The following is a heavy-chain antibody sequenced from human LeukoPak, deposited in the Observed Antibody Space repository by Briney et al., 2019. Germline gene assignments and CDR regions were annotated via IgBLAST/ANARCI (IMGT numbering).Heavy chain of an antibody. D-gene: IGHD3-22*01. V-gene: IGHV4-39*01. CDR1: GGSIRSSSYY. CDR2: VYYSGST. CDR3: ARHDGSYYTYNFDY. J-gene: IGHJ4*02. Sequence: PSETLSLTCTVSGGSIRSSSYYLGWIRQPPGKGLEWIGSVYYSGSTNYRPSLRSRVTIAVDTSKNQFSLKLSSVTATDTAVYYCARHDGSYYTYNFDYWGQGTLVTVSS.